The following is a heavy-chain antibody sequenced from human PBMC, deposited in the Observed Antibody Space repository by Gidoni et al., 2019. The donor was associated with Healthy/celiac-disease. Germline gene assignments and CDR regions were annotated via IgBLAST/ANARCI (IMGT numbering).Heavy chain of an antibody. CDR3: AREWTIFGVVIHDY. V-gene: IGHV1-2*02. J-gene: IGHJ4*02. D-gene: IGHD3-3*01. Sequence: QVQLVQSGAEVKKPGASVKVSCKASAYTFTGYYMHWVRQAPGQGLEWMGWSNPNSGGTNYAQKFQGRVTMTRETSISTAYMELSRLRSDDTAVYYCAREWTIFGVVIHDYWGQGTRVTVSS. CDR2: SNPNSGGT. CDR1: AYTFTGYY.